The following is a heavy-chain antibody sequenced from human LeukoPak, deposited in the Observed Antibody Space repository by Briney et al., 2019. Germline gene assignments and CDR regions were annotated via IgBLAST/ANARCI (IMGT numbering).Heavy chain of an antibody. V-gene: IGHV4-31*03. J-gene: IGHJ4*02. CDR3: ARVPPSSTSDF. CDR2: IYYSGST. CDR1: GGSISSGGYY. D-gene: IGHD2-2*01. Sequence: TSETLSLTCTVSGGSISSGGYYWSWIRQHPGKGLEWIGYIYYSGSTYYNPSLKSRVTISVDTSKNQFSLKLSSVTAADTAVYYCARVPPSSTSDFWGQGTLVTVSS.